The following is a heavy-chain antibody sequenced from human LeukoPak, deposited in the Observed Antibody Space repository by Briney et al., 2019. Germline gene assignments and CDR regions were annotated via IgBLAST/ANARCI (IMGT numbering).Heavy chain of an antibody. D-gene: IGHD6-19*01. V-gene: IGHV1-3*01. J-gene: IGHJ4*02. Sequence: ASVKVSCKASGYTFTSYAMHWVRQAPGQRLEWMGWINAGNGNTKYSQKFQGRVTITRDTSASTAYMELSSLRSEDTAVYYCARDVEYSSGHYYFDYWGQGTLVTVSS. CDR1: GYTFTSYA. CDR2: INAGNGNT. CDR3: ARDVEYSSGHYYFDY.